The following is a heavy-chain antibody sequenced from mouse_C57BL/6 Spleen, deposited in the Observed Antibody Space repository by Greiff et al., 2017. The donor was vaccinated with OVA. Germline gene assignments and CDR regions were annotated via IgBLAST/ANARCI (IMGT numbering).Heavy chain of an antibody. V-gene: IGHV14-3*01. CDR2: IAPANGNT. CDR1: GFHIKNTY. J-gene: IGHJ2*01. CDR3: ARGEYLFDY. D-gene: IGHD5-2*01. Sequence: VQLPQSVAELVRPGASVKLSCTASGFHIKNTYMHWVKPRPEQGLEWIGRIAPANGNTKSAPKFQGQATITADTSTNTAYLQRSSLTSEDTAIYYCARGEYLFDYGGQGTTLTVSS.